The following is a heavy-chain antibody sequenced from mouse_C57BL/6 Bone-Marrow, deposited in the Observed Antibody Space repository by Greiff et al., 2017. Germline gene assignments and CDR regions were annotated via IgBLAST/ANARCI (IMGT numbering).Heavy chain of an antibody. D-gene: IGHD2-4*01. J-gene: IGHJ2*01. Sequence: VMLVESGPELVKPGASVKISCKASGYAFSSSWMNWVKQRPGKGLEWIGRIYPGDGDTNYNGKFKGKATLTADKSSSTAYMQLSSLTSEESAVYFCARDYDPPLDYWGQDTTLAVSS. CDR1: GYAFSSSW. CDR3: ARDYDPPLDY. V-gene: IGHV1-82*01. CDR2: IYPGDGDT.